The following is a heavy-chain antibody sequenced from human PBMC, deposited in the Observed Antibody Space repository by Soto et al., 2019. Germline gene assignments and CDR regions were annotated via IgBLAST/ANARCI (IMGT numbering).Heavy chain of an antibody. CDR3: AKDLGAQWSSGWSLVDY. CDR2: ISWNSGSI. CDR1: GFTFDDYA. Sequence: EVQLVESGGGLVQPGRSLRLSCAASGFTFDDYAMHWVRQAPGKGLEWVSGISWNSGSIGYADSVKGRFTISRHNAKNSLYLQMNSLRAEDTALYYCAKDLGAQWSSGWSLVDYWGQGTLVTVSS. V-gene: IGHV3-9*01. D-gene: IGHD6-19*01. J-gene: IGHJ4*02.